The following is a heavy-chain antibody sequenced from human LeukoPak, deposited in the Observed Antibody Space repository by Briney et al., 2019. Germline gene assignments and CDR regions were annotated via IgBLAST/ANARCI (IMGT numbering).Heavy chain of an antibody. D-gene: IGHD3-22*01. V-gene: IGHV4-34*01. Sequence: SETLSLTCAVYGGSFSGYYWSRIRQPPGKGLEWIGEINHSGSTNYNPSLKSRVTISVDTSKNQFSLKLSSVTAADTAVYYCARGGREYYYDSSGDLYYFDYWGQGTLVTVSS. CDR1: GGSFSGYY. CDR2: INHSGST. CDR3: ARGGREYYYDSSGDLYYFDY. J-gene: IGHJ4*02.